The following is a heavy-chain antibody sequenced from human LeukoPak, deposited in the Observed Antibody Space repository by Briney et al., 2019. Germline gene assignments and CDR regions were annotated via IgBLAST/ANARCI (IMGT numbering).Heavy chain of an antibody. J-gene: IGHJ4*02. CDR1: GFTFSSYG. Sequence: PGGSLRLSCAASGFTFSSYGMSWVRQAPGKGLEWVSGISGSGDNTYHADSVKGRFTISRDNSKNTLYLQMTSLRAEDAAVYFCAKAPVTSCRGAYCYPFDSWGQGTLVTVSS. V-gene: IGHV3-23*01. D-gene: IGHD2-21*01. CDR2: ISGSGDNT. CDR3: AKAPVTSCRGAYCYPFDS.